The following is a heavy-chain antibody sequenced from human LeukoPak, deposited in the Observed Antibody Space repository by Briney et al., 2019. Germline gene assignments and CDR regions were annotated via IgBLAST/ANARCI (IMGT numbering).Heavy chain of an antibody. Sequence: GGSLRLSCAASGFTFSSYAMSWVRQAPGKGLEWVAVISYDGSNKYYADSVKGRFTISGDNSKNTLYLQMNSLRAEDTAVYYCARGATLDYWGQGTLVTVSS. CDR1: GFTFSSYA. CDR3: ARGATLDY. D-gene: IGHD5-12*01. V-gene: IGHV3-30-3*01. J-gene: IGHJ4*02. CDR2: ISYDGSNK.